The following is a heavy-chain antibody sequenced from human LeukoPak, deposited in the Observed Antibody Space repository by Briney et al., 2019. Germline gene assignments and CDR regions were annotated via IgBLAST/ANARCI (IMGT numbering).Heavy chain of an antibody. CDR1: GGSITSYY. V-gene: IGHV4-59*08. D-gene: IGHD3-16*01. Sequence: SETLSLTCTVSGGSITSYYWSWLRQPPGKGLEWLGYIYYSGSTNYNPSLTSRVTISVDTSKNQFSLKVSSVTAADTAVYYCARQMFLGGMDVWGRGTTVTVSS. J-gene: IGHJ6*02. CDR2: IYYSGST. CDR3: ARQMFLGGMDV.